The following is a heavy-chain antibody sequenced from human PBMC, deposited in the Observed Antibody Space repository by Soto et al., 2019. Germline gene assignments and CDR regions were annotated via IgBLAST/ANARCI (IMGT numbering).Heavy chain of an antibody. CDR2: IIPIFGTA. CDR1: GGTFSSYA. D-gene: IGHD6-6*01. CDR3: AGAEVVAQLVRLYYYGMDV. Sequence: QVQLVQSGAEVKKPGSSVKVSCKASGGTFSSYAISWVRQAPGQGLEWMGGIIPIFGTANYAQKFQGRVTITADDSTSTAYMELSSLRSEDTAVYYCAGAEVVAQLVRLYYYGMDVWGQGTTVTVSS. J-gene: IGHJ6*02. V-gene: IGHV1-69*12.